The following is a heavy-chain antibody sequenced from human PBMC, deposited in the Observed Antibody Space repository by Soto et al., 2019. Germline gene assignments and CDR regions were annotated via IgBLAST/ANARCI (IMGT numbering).Heavy chain of an antibody. V-gene: IGHV6-1*01. Sequence: PSQTLSLTCAISGDSVSSNSAAWNWIRQSPSRGLEWLGRTYYRSKWYNDYAVSVKSRITINPDTSKNQFSLQLNSVTPEDTAVYYCAREGYCSSTSCYRDYYYGMDVWGQGTTVTVS. J-gene: IGHJ6*02. CDR2: TYYRSKWYN. CDR3: AREGYCSSTSCYRDYYYGMDV. CDR1: GDSVSSNSAA. D-gene: IGHD2-2*02.